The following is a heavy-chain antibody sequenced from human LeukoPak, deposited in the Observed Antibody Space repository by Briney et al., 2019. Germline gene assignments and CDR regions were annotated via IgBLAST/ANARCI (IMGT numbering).Heavy chain of an antibody. CDR1: GGSISSGGYS. V-gene: IGHV4-30-2*03. Sequence: PSETLSLTCTVSGGSISSGGYSWSWIRQPPGKGLEWIGYIYYSGSTYYNPSLKSRVTISVDTSKNQFSLKLSSVTAADTAVYYCASISGLRLGELSLLSQSFDYWGQGTLVTVSS. J-gene: IGHJ4*02. CDR2: IYYSGST. D-gene: IGHD3-16*02. CDR3: ASISGLRLGELSLLSQSFDY.